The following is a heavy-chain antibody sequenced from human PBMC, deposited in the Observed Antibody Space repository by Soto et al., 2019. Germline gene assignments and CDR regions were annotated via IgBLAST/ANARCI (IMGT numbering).Heavy chain of an antibody. J-gene: IGHJ4*02. V-gene: IGHV3-30*04. D-gene: IGHD2-21*02. Sequence: QVHLVESGGGMVQPGTSLRLSCTASGFTFNSLSLHWVRQRPDKGLEWVAVISFDGRVTYYADFVNGRFTVSRDNSKNAIYLQVNSLRADDTGVYYCAREPYGDSQYFDYWGQGTLVTISS. CDR3: AREPYGDSQYFDY. CDR2: ISFDGRVT. CDR1: GFTFNSLS.